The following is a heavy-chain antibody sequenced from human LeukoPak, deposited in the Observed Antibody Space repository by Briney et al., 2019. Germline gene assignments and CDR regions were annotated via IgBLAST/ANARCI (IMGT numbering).Heavy chain of an antibody. V-gene: IGHV3-74*01. D-gene: IGHD5-18*01. CDR2: IYNEGSST. J-gene: IGHJ4*02. CDR3: ATGSGLWSPDY. CDR1: GFTFSSYW. Sequence: PGGSLRLSCAASGFTFSSYWMHWVREAPGKRLVWVSRIYNEGSSTSYADSVKGRFTISRDNAKNRLYVQMNSLRVEDTAVYYCATGSGLWSPDYWGQGTLVTVSS.